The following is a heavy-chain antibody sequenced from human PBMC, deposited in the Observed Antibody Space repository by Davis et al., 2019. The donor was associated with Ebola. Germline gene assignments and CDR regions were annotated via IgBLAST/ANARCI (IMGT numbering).Heavy chain of an antibody. CDR2: ISAYNGNT. J-gene: IGHJ4*02. Sequence: AASVKVSCKASGYTFTSYGISWVRQAPGQGLEWMGWISAYNGNTNYAQKLQGRVTMTTDTSTSTAYMELRSLRSDDTAVYYCARGMTAYCGGDCYTDFDYWGQGTLVTVSS. D-gene: IGHD2-21*02. CDR1: GYTFTSYG. CDR3: ARGMTAYCGGDCYTDFDY. V-gene: IGHV1-18*01.